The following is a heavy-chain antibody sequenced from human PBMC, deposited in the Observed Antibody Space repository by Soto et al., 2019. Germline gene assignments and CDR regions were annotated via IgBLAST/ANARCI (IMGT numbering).Heavy chain of an antibody. D-gene: IGHD3-10*01. J-gene: IGHJ6*02. CDR3: AKDLRYYGSGSYYYYYYGMDV. V-gene: IGHV3-30*18. CDR2: ITYDESNK. CDR1: EFTFMTYA. Sequence: PGGSLGLSFAPSEFTFMTYAMPWVRQAPGKGLEWLAVITYDESNKYYTDSVNGRFTISRDNSKNTLYLQMNNLRAEDPAVYYCAKDLRYYGSGSYYYYYYGMDVWGQGTTVTVSS.